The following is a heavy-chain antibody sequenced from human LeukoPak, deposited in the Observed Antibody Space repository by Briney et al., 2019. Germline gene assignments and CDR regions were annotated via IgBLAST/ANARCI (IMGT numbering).Heavy chain of an antibody. CDR3: ARDWGDGYNPFDY. Sequence: ASVKVSCKASGYTFTSYAMHWVHQAPGQRLEWMGWINAGNGNTKYSQKFQGRVTITRDTSASTAYMELSSLRSEDTAVYYCARDWGDGYNPFDYWGQGTLVTVSS. D-gene: IGHD5-24*01. CDR2: INAGNGNT. V-gene: IGHV1-3*01. CDR1: GYTFTSYA. J-gene: IGHJ4*02.